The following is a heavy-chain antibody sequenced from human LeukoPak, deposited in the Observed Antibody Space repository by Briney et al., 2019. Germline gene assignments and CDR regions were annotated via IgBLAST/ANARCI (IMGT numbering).Heavy chain of an antibody. CDR3: ARINYGYSYVDV. V-gene: IGHV4-38-2*01. CDR2: VYGSGTT. Sequence: SETLSLTCAVSGDSISSGFFWGWIRPPPGKGLEWIGNVYGSGTTYYNPSLKSRVTMSIDTSKNQFSLNLISVTAADTALYFCARINYGYSYVDVWGRGTTVTVSS. J-gene: IGHJ6*03. CDR1: GDSISSGFF.